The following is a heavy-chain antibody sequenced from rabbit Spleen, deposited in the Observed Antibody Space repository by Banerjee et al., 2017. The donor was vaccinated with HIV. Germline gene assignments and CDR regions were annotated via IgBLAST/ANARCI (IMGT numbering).Heavy chain of an antibody. CDR1: GFSFSSNW. D-gene: IGHD2-1*01. CDR2: IGAGGGKT. V-gene: IGHV1S45*01. CDR3: ARGLGGDGGNYFNL. Sequence: EESGGGLVKPGGTLTLTCTVSGFSFSSNWICWVRQAPGKGLEWIACIGAGGGKTYYASWVNGRFTISKTSSTTVTLQMTSLTAADTATYFCARGLGGDGGNYFNLWGQGTLVTVS. J-gene: IGHJ4*01.